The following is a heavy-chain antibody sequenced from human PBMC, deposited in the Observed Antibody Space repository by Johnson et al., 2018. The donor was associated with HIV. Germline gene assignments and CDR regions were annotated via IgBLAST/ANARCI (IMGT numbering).Heavy chain of an antibody. CDR2: ISYDGTNK. D-gene: IGHD6-13*01. Sequence: QVQLVESGGGVVQPGRSLRLSCAASGFTFSSYGMHWVRQAPGKGLEWVAVISYDGTNKFYADSVKGRFTISRDNSKNTMFLQMNSLRPEDTAMYYCASSRYSRRWYEYSGFDMWGHGTKVTVSS. CDR3: ASSRYSRRWYEYSGFDM. J-gene: IGHJ3*02. V-gene: IGHV3-30*03. CDR1: GFTFSSYG.